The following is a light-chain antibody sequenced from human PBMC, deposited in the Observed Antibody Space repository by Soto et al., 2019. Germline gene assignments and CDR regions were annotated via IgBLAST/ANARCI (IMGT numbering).Light chain of an antibody. V-gene: IGLV2-14*01. CDR1: TSDVGRYNY. J-gene: IGLJ3*02. CDR2: DVS. CDR3: NSYTTGTPWV. Sequence: QSALTQPASVSGSPGQSITISCTGTTSDVGRYNYVSWHQQHPGKAPKLLIFDVSNRPSGVSDRFSGSKSGNTASLTISGLQAEDEGGYYFNSYTTGTPWVFGGGTKLTVL.